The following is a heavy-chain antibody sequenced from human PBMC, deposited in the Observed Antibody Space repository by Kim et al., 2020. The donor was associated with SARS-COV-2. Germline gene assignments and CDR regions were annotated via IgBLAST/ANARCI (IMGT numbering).Heavy chain of an antibody. CDR3: ASPNDSSGYPLYYYYGMDV. Sequence: ASVKVSCKASGYTFTGYYMHWVRQAPGQGLEWMGWINPNSGGTNYAQKFQGRVTMTRDTSISTAYMELSRLRSDDTAVYYCASPNDSSGYPLYYYYGMDVWGQGTTVTVSS. CDR2: INPNSGGT. CDR1: GYTFTGYY. J-gene: IGHJ6*02. V-gene: IGHV1-2*02. D-gene: IGHD3-22*01.